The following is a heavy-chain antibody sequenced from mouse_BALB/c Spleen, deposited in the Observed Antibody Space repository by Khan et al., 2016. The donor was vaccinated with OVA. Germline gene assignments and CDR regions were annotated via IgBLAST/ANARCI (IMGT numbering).Heavy chain of an antibody. V-gene: IGHV1-77*01. CDR1: GYTFTDYY. D-gene: IGHD2-5*01. J-gene: IGHJ4*01. CDR3: ARCGSNYKYYYASDY. Sequence: VQLQESGAELARPGASVKLSCKTSGYTFTDYYINWVKQRTGQGLEWIGEIYPGTGNTYYNEKFKGKATLTADNSSSTVYMQLSSLTSEDSAVYFCARCGSNYKYYYASDYWGQGTSVTVSS. CDR2: IYPGTGNT.